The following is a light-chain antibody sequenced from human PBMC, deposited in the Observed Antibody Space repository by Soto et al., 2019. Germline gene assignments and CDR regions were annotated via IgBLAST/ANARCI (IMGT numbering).Light chain of an antibody. Sequence: QSVLTQPPSASGTPGQRATISCSGSSSNIGSNYVYWYQQLPGTAPKLLIYRNNQRPSGVPDRFSGSKSGTSASLAISGLRSEDEADYYCAAWDDILSGRVFGGGTKLTVL. CDR1: SSNIGSNY. V-gene: IGLV1-47*01. CDR2: RNN. CDR3: AAWDDILSGRV. J-gene: IGLJ3*02.